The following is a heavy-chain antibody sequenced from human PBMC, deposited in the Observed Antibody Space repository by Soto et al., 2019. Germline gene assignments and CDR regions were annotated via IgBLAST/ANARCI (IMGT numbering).Heavy chain of an antibody. D-gene: IGHD4-17*01. V-gene: IGHV3-11*01. CDR3: ARGGASVTTPFDY. Sequence: QVQLVESGGGLVKPGGSLRLSCAASGFAFSDPYMSWIRQAPGKGLEWISYISSSGSTIYYADSVKGRFTISRDNAKKSLDLEMDSLTADVTAVYYFARGGASVTTPFDYWGQGTQVTVSS. CDR1: GFAFSDPY. CDR2: ISSSGSTI. J-gene: IGHJ4*02.